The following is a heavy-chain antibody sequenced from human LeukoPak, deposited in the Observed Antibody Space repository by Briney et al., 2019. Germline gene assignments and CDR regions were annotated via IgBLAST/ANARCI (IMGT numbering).Heavy chain of an antibody. Sequence: PGGSLRLSWAASGFTFSSYWMSWVRQAPGKGLEWVANIKQDGSEKYYVDSVKGRFTISRDNAKNSLYLQMNSLRAEDTAVYYCARGGSGSRYYMDVWGKGTTVTVSS. CDR1: GFTFSSYW. D-gene: IGHD3-10*01. CDR3: ARGGSGSRYYMDV. V-gene: IGHV3-7*01. CDR2: IKQDGSEK. J-gene: IGHJ6*03.